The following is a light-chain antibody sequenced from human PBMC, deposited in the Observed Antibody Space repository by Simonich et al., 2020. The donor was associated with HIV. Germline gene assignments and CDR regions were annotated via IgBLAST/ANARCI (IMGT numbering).Light chain of an antibody. CDR3: QQYNNWPLT. J-gene: IGKJ5*01. V-gene: IGKV3-15*01. CDR1: QSFSSN. Sequence: EIVMTQSPATLSVSPGERATLSCRASQSFSSNFAWYQQKPGQDPRLLIYGASTRATGIPARFSGSGSGTEFTLTISSLQSEDFAVYYCQQYNNWPLTFGQGTRLEIK. CDR2: GAS.